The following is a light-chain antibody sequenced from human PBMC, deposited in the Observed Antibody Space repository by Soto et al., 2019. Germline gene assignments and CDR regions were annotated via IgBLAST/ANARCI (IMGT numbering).Light chain of an antibody. Sequence: EIVLTQSPGTLSLSPGERATVSCRASQSISSSSLAWYQQKPGQAPRLLIYDASNRATGIPDRFSGFGSGTDFTLTISRLEPEDFAFYFYQQYGHSSWTFGQGTKVEI. J-gene: IGKJ1*01. CDR1: QSISSSS. CDR3: QQYGHSSWT. V-gene: IGKV3-20*01. CDR2: DAS.